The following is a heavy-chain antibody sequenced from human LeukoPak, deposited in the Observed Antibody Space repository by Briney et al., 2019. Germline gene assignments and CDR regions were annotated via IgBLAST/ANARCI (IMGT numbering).Heavy chain of an antibody. V-gene: IGHV4-30-4*01. CDR1: GVSISSGDYY. CDR2: IYYSGST. J-gene: IGHJ4*02. Sequence: SETLSLTCTVSGVSISSGDYYWSWIRQPPGKGLEWIEYIYYSGSTYYNPSLKSRVTISVDTSKNQFSLKLSSVTAADTAVYYCASFDPGIVGATGWDYWGQGTLVTVSS. D-gene: IGHD1-26*01. CDR3: ASFDPGIVGATGWDY.